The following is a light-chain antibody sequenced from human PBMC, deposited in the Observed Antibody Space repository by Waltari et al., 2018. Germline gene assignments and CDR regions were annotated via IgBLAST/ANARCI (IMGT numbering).Light chain of an antibody. CDR1: QSISSW. CDR3: QQYNSYPMYT. V-gene: IGKV1-5*01. CDR2: DAF. Sequence: DIQMTQSPSTLSASVGDRVTITCRASQSISSWLAWYQPKPGKAPKLLIYDAFSLESGVPSRFSCSGSGTEFTLTISSLQPDDFATYYCQQYNSYPMYTFGQGTKLEIK. J-gene: IGKJ2*01.